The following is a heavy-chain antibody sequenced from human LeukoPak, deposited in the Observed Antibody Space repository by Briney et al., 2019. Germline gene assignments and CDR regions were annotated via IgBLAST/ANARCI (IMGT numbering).Heavy chain of an antibody. D-gene: IGHD3-22*01. J-gene: IGHJ4*02. Sequence: SETLSLTCTVSGGSISSGDYYWSWIRQPPGKGLEWIGYVYYSGSTYYNPSLKSRVTISVDTSKNQFSLKLSSVTAADTAVYYCARFGDSSGYYFDYWGQGTLVTVSS. CDR1: GGSISSGDYY. CDR2: VYYSGST. V-gene: IGHV4-30-4*08. CDR3: ARFGDSSGYYFDY.